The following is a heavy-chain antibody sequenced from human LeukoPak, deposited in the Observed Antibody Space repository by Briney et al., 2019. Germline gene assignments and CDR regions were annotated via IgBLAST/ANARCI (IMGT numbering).Heavy chain of an antibody. J-gene: IGHJ4*02. CDR3: ARSLTIFGVVIN. CDR1: GYTFTGYG. CDR2: ISAYNGNT. Sequence: ASVKVSCKASGYTFTGYGISWVRQAPGQGLEWMGWISAYNGNTNYAQKLQGRVTMTTDTSTSTAYMELRSLRSDDTAVYYCARSLTIFGVVINWGQGTLVTVSS. D-gene: IGHD3-3*01. V-gene: IGHV1-18*01.